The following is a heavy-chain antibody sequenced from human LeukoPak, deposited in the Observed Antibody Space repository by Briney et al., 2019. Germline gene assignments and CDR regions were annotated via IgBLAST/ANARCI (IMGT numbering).Heavy chain of an antibody. CDR1: GGSISSYY. J-gene: IGHJ6*03. D-gene: IGHD3-16*01. CDR2: INHSGST. CDR3: ARRTIGMIKGGGYYYYYYMDV. V-gene: IGHV4-34*01. Sequence: SETLSLTCTVSGGSISSYYWSWIRQPPGKGLEWIGEINHSGSTNYNPSLKSRVTISVDTSKNQFSLKLSSVTAADTAVYYCARRTIGMIKGGGYYYYYYMDVWGKGTTVTVSS.